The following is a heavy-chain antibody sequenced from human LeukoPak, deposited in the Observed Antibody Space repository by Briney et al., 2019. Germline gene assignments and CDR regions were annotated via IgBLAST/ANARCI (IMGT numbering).Heavy chain of an antibody. CDR2: ISSSSSYI. CDR1: GFTFSSYS. V-gene: IGHV3-21*01. Sequence: GGSLRLSCAASGFTFSSYSMNWVRQAPGKGLEWVSSISSSSSYIYYADSVKGRFTISRDNAKNSLYLQMNSLRAEDTAVYYCARDALWFGELYTNWFDPWGQGTLVTVSS. J-gene: IGHJ5*02. CDR3: ARDALWFGELYTNWFDP. D-gene: IGHD3-10*01.